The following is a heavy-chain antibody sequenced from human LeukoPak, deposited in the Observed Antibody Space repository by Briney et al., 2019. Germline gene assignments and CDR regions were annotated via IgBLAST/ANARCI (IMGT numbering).Heavy chain of an antibody. CDR1: GYTFTSYG. CDR3: AKEGEHHLVPDY. D-gene: IGHD6-13*01. Sequence: ASVKVSCKASGYTFTSYGISWVRQAPGQGLEWMGWISAYNGNTNYAQTFQGRVTMTSDTSISTAYMELSSLRSHDTAVYYRAKEGEHHLVPDYWGQGTLVTVSS. V-gene: IGHV1-18*01. J-gene: IGHJ4*02. CDR2: ISAYNGNT.